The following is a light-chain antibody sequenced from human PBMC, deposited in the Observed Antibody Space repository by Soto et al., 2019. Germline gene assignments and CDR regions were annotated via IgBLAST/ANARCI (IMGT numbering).Light chain of an antibody. V-gene: IGLV1-44*01. CDR3: AAWDDSLNGVV. Sequence: QPVLTQPPSASGTPGQRVTISCSGSSSNVGSNTVNWYQQLPGTAPKLLIYTNNQRPSGVPDRFSGSKSGTSASLAISGLQSEDEAEYYCAAWDDSLNGVVFGGGTKLTVL. J-gene: IGLJ2*01. CDR1: SSNVGSNT. CDR2: TNN.